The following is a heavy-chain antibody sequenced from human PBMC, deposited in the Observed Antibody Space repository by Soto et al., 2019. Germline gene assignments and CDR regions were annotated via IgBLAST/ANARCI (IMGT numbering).Heavy chain of an antibody. Sequence: SETLSLTCTVSGYSITSYNWNWLRQPPGKALEWIGYVYSSGSTNYNPSLKSRVTISVDTSRNQFSLKVNSVTAADTAVYYCARRAVVAVTGSLDNWLDPWGQGILVTISS. CDR3: ARRAVVAVTGSLDNWLDP. D-gene: IGHD2-21*01. CDR1: GYSITSYN. V-gene: IGHV4-59*01. CDR2: VYSSGST. J-gene: IGHJ5*02.